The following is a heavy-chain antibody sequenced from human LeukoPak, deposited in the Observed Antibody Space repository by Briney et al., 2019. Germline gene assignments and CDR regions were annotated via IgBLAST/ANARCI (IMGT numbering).Heavy chain of an antibody. CDR3: ARAVMAAYAFDI. V-gene: IGHV4-34*01. CDR2: INHSGST. Sequence: SETLSLTCAVYGGSFSGYYWSWIRQPPGKGLEWIGEINHSGSTNYNPSLKSRVTISVDTSKNQFSLKLSAVTAADTAVYYCARAVMAAYAFDIWGQGTMVTVSS. D-gene: IGHD3-16*01. CDR1: GGSFSGYY. J-gene: IGHJ3*02.